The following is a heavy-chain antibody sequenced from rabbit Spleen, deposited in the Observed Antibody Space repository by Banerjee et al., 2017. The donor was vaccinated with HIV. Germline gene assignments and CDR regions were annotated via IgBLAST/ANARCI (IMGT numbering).Heavy chain of an antibody. Sequence: HLKESGGGLVQPGGSLKLSCTASGFTLSSYYMSWVRQAPGKGLEWIGYIDPVFGITYYANWVNGRFSISRENAQNTVFLQMTSLTAADTATYFCARDGAGGSYFALWGPGTLVTVS. CDR2: IDPVFGIT. V-gene: IGHV1S7*01. CDR1: GFTLSSYY. D-gene: IGHD8-1*01. CDR3: ARDGAGGSYFAL. J-gene: IGHJ4*01.